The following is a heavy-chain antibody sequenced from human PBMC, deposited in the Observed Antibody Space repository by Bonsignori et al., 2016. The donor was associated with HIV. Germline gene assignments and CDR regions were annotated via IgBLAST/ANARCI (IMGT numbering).Heavy chain of an antibody. CDR2: FYGRDGT. CDR3: ARDGGYYDDVRGTYTNAFDI. V-gene: IGHV3-53*01. D-gene: IGHD3-16*01. Sequence: WIRQPPGKGLEWVSVFYGRDGTSLADSVKGRFTLSRDNVRNTLYLHMTSLRAEDTAIYYCARDGGYYDDVRGTYTNAFDIWGRGTMVTVSS. J-gene: IGHJ3*02.